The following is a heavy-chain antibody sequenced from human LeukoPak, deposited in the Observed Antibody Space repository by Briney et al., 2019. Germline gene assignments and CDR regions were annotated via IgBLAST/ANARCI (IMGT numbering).Heavy chain of an antibody. V-gene: IGHV3-48*01. CDR1: GFTFSSYS. D-gene: IGHD5-18*01. CDR2: ISSSSSTI. Sequence: GGSLRLSCAASGFTFSSYSMNWVRQAPGKGLEWVSYISSSSSTIYYADSVKGRFTISRDNAKNTLYLQMNSLRAEDTAVYYCAKDRMGLYSYGSGTCIDYWGQGTLVTVSS. CDR3: AKDRMGLYSYGSGTCIDY. J-gene: IGHJ4*02.